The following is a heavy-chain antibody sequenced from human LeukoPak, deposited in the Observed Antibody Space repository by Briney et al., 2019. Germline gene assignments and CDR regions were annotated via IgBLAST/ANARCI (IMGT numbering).Heavy chain of an antibody. CDR2: IYYSGST. CDR3: ARKGPSGSYDNWFDP. V-gene: IGHV4-39*01. Sequence: SETLSLTCTVSGGSISSSSYYWGWIRQPPGKGLEWIGSIYYSGSTYYNPSLKSRVTISVDTSKNQFSLKLSSVTAADTAVYYCARKGPSGSYDNWFDPWGQGTLVTVSS. D-gene: IGHD6-19*01. J-gene: IGHJ5*02. CDR1: GGSISSSSYY.